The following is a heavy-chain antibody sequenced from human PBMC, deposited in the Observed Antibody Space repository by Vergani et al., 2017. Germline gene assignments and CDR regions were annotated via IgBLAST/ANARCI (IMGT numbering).Heavy chain of an antibody. J-gene: IGHJ6*02. CDR3: VRILGRGYFSTTLGFGMDL. CDR1: GGSISSENW. CDR2: IHHYGST. V-gene: IGHV4-4*03. D-gene: IGHD3/OR15-3a*01. Sequence: QVQLQESGPGLVKPPGTLSLICAVSGGSISSENWWSWVRQSPGKGLEWIGGIHHYGSTNYNPSLKSRVTIYLDKSKKQFSLALSSVTAADTAMYYCVRILGRGYFSTTLGFGMDLWGQGTTVTVS.